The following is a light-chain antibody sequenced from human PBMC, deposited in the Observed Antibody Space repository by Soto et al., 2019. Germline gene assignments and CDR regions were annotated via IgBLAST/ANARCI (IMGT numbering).Light chain of an antibody. CDR2: DVS. V-gene: IGKV1-5*01. J-gene: IGKJ1*01. CDR3: LQHHTYPWT. CDR1: QSISSW. Sequence: DIQMTQSPSSLSASVGDRVTITCPASQSISSWLAWYQQKPGKAPKLLIYDVSSLESGVPSRFGGSGSGTDFTLTISSVEPEDFATYYCLQHHTYPWTFGQGTKVDIK.